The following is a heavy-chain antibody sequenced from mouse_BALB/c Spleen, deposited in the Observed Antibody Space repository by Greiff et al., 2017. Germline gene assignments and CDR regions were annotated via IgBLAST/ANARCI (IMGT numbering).Heavy chain of an antibody. D-gene: IGHD1-2*01. CDR2: IDPANGNT. J-gene: IGHJ4*01. V-gene: IGHV14-3*02. CDR3: ASHYYYAMDY. Sequence: DVQLQESGAELVKPGASVKLSCTASGFNIKDTYMHWVKQRPEQGLEWIGRIDPANGNTKYDPKFQGKATITADTSSNTAYLQLSSLTSEDTAVYYCASHYYYAMDYWGQGTSVTVSS. CDR1: GFNIKDTY.